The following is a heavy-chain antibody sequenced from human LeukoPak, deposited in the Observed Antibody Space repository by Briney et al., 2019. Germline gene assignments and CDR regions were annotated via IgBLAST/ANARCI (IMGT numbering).Heavy chain of an antibody. CDR2: IRQDGSEK. D-gene: IGHD4-17*01. J-gene: IGHJ3*02. CDR3: ARDFAVYGDQPLDAFDI. Sequence: GGSLRLSCAASGFTFSSYWMIWVRQAPGKGLEWVANIRQDGSEKYYVASVRGRFTISRDNAKNSLYLQMNSLRREDPAVYYCARDFAVYGDQPLDAFDIWGQGTMVTVSS. CDR1: GFTFSSYW. V-gene: IGHV3-7*01.